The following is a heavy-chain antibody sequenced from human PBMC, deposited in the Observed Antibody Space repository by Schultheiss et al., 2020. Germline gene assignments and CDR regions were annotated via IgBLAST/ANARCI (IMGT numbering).Heavy chain of an antibody. CDR3: AKSPHYYDSSGYFDY. CDR2: ISYDGSNK. V-gene: IGHV3-30*18. Sequence: SLKISCAASGFTFSSYSMNWVRQAPGKGLEWVAVISYDGSNKYYADSVKGRFTISRDNAKNSLYLQMNSLRAEDTALYYCAKSPHYYDSSGYFDYWGQGTLVTVSS. D-gene: IGHD3-22*01. CDR1: GFTFSSYS. J-gene: IGHJ4*02.